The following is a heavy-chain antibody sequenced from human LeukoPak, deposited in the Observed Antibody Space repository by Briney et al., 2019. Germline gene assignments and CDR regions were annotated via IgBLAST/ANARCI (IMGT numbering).Heavy chain of an antibody. CDR2: IYLGDSDT. J-gene: IGHJ4*02. Sequence: GASLHICSEGGGSIFTSYWSGWVRQLPGKGLEWMGIIYLGDSDTRYSPSFHGQVTISADKSISTAYLQWSSLEASDTAMYYCARHDYDHGDFDYWGQGTLVTVSS. V-gene: IGHV5-51*01. CDR3: ARHDYDHGDFDY. CDR1: GSIFTSYW. D-gene: IGHD4-17*01.